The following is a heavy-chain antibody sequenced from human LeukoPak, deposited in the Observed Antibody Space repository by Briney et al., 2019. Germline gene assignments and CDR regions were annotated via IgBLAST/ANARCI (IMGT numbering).Heavy chain of an antibody. D-gene: IGHD2-21*01. CDR2: ISSSSSYI. Sequence: PGGSLRLSCAASGFTFSSYSMNWVRQAPGKGLEWVSSISSSSSYIYYADSVKGRFTISRDNAKNSLYLQMNSLRAEDTAVYYCARGLRAYCGGDCYLFDYWGQGTLVTVSS. CDR3: ARGLRAYCGGDCYLFDY. V-gene: IGHV3-21*01. CDR1: GFTFSSYS. J-gene: IGHJ4*02.